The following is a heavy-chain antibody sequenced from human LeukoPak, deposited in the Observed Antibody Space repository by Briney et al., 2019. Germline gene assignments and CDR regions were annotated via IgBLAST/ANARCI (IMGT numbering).Heavy chain of an antibody. V-gene: IGHV3-64*01. CDR1: GFTFSSYA. CDR2: ISNGGGST. Sequence: GGSLRLSCAASGFTFSSYAMHWVRQAPGKGLEYVSAISNGGGSTHYANSVKGRFTISRDNSENTLYLQMGSLRAEDMAVYYCARPYYDIWSAYVYWGQGTLVTVSS. J-gene: IGHJ4*02. CDR3: ARPYYDIWSAYVY. D-gene: IGHD3-3*01.